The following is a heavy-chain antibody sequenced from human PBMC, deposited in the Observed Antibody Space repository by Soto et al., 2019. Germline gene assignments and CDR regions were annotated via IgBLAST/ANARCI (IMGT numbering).Heavy chain of an antibody. V-gene: IGHV5-51*03. CDR2: IYPGDSDT. CDR3: AASIFYYGMDV. Sequence: GGSLKGCCXGSGCTFRNYRIGWVRQTPGKGLEWMGTIYPGDSDTKYNPSFQGQVTISADKSITTTYLRWTSLKASDTAIYYCAASIFYYGMDVWGQGTTVTVSS. CDR1: GCTFRNYR. J-gene: IGHJ6*02.